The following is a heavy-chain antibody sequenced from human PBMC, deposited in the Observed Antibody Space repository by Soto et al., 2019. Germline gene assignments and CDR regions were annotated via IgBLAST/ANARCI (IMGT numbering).Heavy chain of an antibody. D-gene: IGHD3-22*01. CDR2: INAGNGNT. V-gene: IGHV1-3*01. J-gene: IGHJ4*02. CDR1: GYTFTGYA. CDR3: ARSPQPYYYDSSGSIDY. Sequence: ASVKVSCKASGYTFTGYAMHWVRQAPGQRLEWMGWINAGNGNTKYSQKFQGRVTITRDTSATTAYMELSSLRSEDTAMYYCARSPQPYYYDSSGSIDYWGQGTLVTVSS.